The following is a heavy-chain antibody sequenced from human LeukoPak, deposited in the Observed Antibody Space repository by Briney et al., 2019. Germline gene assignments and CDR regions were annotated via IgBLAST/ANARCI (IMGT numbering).Heavy chain of an antibody. D-gene: IGHD1-26*01. CDR3: ARDSPYSGSYLVDY. CDR1: GGSFSGYY. V-gene: IGHV4-34*01. CDR2: INHSGST. J-gene: IGHJ4*02. Sequence: SETLSLTCAVYGGSFSGYYWSWIRQPPGKGLEWIGEINHSGSTNYNPSLKSRVTISVDTSKNQFSLKLSSVTAADTAVYYCARDSPYSGSYLVDYWGQGTLVTVSS.